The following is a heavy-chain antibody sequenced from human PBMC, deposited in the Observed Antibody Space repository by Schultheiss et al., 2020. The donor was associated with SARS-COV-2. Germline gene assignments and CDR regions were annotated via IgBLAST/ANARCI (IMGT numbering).Heavy chain of an antibody. CDR1: GGSISSYY. J-gene: IGHJ4*02. CDR2: IYYSGST. CDR3: AKVYDHGGYYFDY. D-gene: IGHD4/OR15-4a*01. Sequence: SETLSLTCTVSGGSISSYYWSWIRQPPGKGLEWIGYIYYSGSTYYNPSLKSRVTISVDTSKNQFSLKLSSVTAADTAVYYCAKVYDHGGYYFDYWGQGTLVTVSS. V-gene: IGHV4-59*12.